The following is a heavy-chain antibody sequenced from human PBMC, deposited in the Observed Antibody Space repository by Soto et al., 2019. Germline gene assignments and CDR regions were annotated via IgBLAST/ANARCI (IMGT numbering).Heavy chain of an antibody. CDR2: ISSSSSYI. Sequence: GGSLRLSCAASGFTFSSYAMHWVRQAPGKGLEWVSSISSSSSYIYYADSVKGRFTISRDNAKNSLYLQMNSLRAEDTAVYYCARDFWTTVTTAYYYYGMDVWGQGTTVTVSS. D-gene: IGHD4-17*01. CDR1: GFTFSSYA. CDR3: ARDFWTTVTTAYYYYGMDV. J-gene: IGHJ6*02. V-gene: IGHV3-21*01.